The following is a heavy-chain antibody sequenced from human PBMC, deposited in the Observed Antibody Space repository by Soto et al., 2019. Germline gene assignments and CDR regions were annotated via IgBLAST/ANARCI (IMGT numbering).Heavy chain of an antibody. D-gene: IGHD2-2*01. CDR3: ARGNSVVPAASIYGMDV. J-gene: IGHJ6*02. Sequence: GASGKVSCKASGYTFTGYYMHWVRQAPGQGLEWMGWINPNSGGTNYAQKFQGWVTMTRDTSISTAYMELSRLRSDDTAVYYCARGNSVVPAASIYGMDVWGQGTTVTVSS. V-gene: IGHV1-2*04. CDR2: INPNSGGT. CDR1: GYTFTGYY.